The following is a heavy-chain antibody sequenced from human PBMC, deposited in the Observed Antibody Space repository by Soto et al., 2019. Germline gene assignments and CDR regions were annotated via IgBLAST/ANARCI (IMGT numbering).Heavy chain of an antibody. J-gene: IGHJ6*03. V-gene: IGHV4-59*08. CDR3: ARGGTDIVVVPADYYYYMDV. CDR1: GGSISRYY. Sequence: ETLSLTCNVSGGSISRYYWSWIRQPPGKGLEWIGYIYYSGSTNYNPSLKSRVTISVDTSKNQFSLKLSSVTAADTAVYYCARGGTDIVVVPADYYYYMDVWGKGTTVTVSS. CDR2: IYYSGST. D-gene: IGHD2-2*01.